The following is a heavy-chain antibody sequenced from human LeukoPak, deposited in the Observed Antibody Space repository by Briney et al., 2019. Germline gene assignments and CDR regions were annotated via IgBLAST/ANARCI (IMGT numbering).Heavy chain of an antibody. CDR3: ARHRGIEGVVLPAAMDV. J-gene: IGHJ6*03. CDR1: GGSISSSSYY. V-gene: IGHV4-39*01. D-gene: IGHD2-2*01. CDR2: IYYSGST. Sequence: SETLSLTCTVSGGSISSSSYYWGWIRQPPGKGLEWIGSIYYSGSTSYNPSLKSRVTISVDTSKNQFSLKLSSVTAADTAVYYCARHRGIEGVVLPAAMDVWGKGTTVIVSS.